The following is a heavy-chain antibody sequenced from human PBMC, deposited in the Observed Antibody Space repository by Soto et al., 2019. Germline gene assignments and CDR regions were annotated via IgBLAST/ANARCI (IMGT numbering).Heavy chain of an antibody. CDR3: ARDLAAAGPFDY. V-gene: IGHV1-18*01. Sequence: QIQLVQSGAEVKKPGASVKVSCKASGYTFTSYSISWVRQAPGQGLEWMGWINPYNGNTNYAQKLQGRVTMTTDTSTSTAYMELRSLRSDDTAVYYCARDLAAAGPFDYWGQGTLVTVSS. J-gene: IGHJ4*02. CDR1: GYTFTSYS. D-gene: IGHD6-13*01. CDR2: INPYNGNT.